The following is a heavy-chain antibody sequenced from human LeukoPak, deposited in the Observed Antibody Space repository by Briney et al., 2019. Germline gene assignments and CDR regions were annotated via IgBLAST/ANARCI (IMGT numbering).Heavy chain of an antibody. J-gene: IGHJ4*02. V-gene: IGHV1-69*13. CDR3: ARDEWYCSSTSCYSFDY. CDR1: GGTFSRYG. CDR2: IIPMFGTA. Sequence: ASVKVSCKASGGTFSRYGISWVRQAPGQGPEWMGGIIPMFGTANYAQKFQGKVTITADESTSTAYMELSSLRSEDTAVYYCARDEWYCSSTSCYSFDYWGQGTLVTVSS. D-gene: IGHD2-2*02.